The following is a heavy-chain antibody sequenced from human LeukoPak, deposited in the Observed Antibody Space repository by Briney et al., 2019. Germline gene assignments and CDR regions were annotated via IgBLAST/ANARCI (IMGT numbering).Heavy chain of an antibody. V-gene: IGHV1-2*02. D-gene: IGHD6-13*01. CDR2: INPNSGGT. Sequence: ASVKVSCKASGYTFTGYYMHWVRQAPGQGLEWMGWINPNSGGTNYAQKFQGRVTMTRDTSISTAYMELSRLRSDDTAVYYCARDRRTWGAAAGTWWFDPWGQGTLVTVSS. J-gene: IGHJ5*02. CDR3: ARDRRTWGAAAGTWWFDP. CDR1: GYTFTGYY.